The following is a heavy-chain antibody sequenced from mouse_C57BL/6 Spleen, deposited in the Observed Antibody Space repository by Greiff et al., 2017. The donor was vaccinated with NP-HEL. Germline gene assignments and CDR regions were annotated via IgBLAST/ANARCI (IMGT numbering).Heavy chain of an antibody. D-gene: IGHD2-4*01. CDR2: INPNNGGT. CDR3: ARGTGDYDGYYAMDY. CDR1: GYTFTDYY. V-gene: IGHV1-26*01. J-gene: IGHJ4*01. Sequence: VQLQQSGPELVKPGASVKISCKASGYTFTDYYMNWVKQSHGKSLEWIGDINPNNGGTSYNQKFKGKATLTVDKSSSTAYMELRSLTSEDSAVYYCARGTGDYDGYYAMDYWGQGTSVTVSS.